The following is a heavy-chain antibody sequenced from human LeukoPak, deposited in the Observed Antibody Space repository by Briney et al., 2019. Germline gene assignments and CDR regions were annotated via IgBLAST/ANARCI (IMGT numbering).Heavy chain of an antibody. CDR2: ISYDGSNK. D-gene: IGHD6-19*01. V-gene: IGHV3-30*04. J-gene: IGHJ4*02. CDR1: GFTFSSYA. Sequence: GGSLRLSCAASGFTFSSYAMHWVRQAPGKGPEWVAVISYDGSNKYYADSVKGRFTISRDNSKNTLYLQMNSLRAEDTAVYYCARDFGSSGWYDYWGQGTLVTVSS. CDR3: ARDFGSSGWYDY.